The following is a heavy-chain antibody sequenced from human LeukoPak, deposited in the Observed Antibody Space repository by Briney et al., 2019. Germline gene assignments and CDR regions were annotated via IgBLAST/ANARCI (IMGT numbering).Heavy chain of an antibody. J-gene: IGHJ4*02. CDR2: INTDGSST. CDR1: GFTFSSYG. V-gene: IGHV3-74*01. CDR3: AREVRCGGDCYSFDY. D-gene: IGHD2-21*01. Sequence: GGSLRLSCAASGFTFSSYGMNWVRQAPGKGLVWVSRINTDGSSTSYADSVKGRFTISRDNAKNTLYLQMNSLRAEDTAVYYCAREVRCGGDCYSFDYWGQGTLVTVSS.